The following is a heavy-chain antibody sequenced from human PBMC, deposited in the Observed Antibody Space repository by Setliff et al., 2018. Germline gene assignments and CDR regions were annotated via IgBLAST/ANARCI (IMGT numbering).Heavy chain of an antibody. CDR2: IHYSGST. D-gene: IGHD1-26*01. CDR1: GGSISSSSYY. CDR3: ARGGDSGSYFLANHDAFDI. V-gene: IGHV4-39*07. J-gene: IGHJ3*02. Sequence: SETLSLTCAVSGGSISSSSYYWGWIRQPPGKGLEWIGSIHYSGSTYYNPSLKSRVTISIDTSKNQFSLKLSSVTAADTAVYYCARGGDSGSYFLANHDAFDIWGQGTMVTVSS.